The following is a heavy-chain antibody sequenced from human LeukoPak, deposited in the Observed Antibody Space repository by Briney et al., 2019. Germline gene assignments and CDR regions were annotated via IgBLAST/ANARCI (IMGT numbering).Heavy chain of an antibody. D-gene: IGHD5-12*01. J-gene: IGHJ5*02. V-gene: IGHV4-4*07. CDR3: AREEDGGYAGPMRFDP. CDR2: IYTSGST. Sequence: KTSETLSLTCTVSGGSISSYYWSWIRQPAGKGLEWIGHIYTSGSTNYNPSLKSRIIMSVDTSKKQFSLRLSSVTAADTAVYYCAREEDGGYAGPMRFDPWGQGTLVTVSS. CDR1: GGSISSYY.